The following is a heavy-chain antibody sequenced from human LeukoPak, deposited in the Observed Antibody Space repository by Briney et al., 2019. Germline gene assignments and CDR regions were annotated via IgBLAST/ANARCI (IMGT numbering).Heavy chain of an antibody. D-gene: IGHD3-22*01. CDR3: AKGSYYDSSGSFYFDY. CDR2: ISGSGDNT. CDR1: GFTFSSYA. J-gene: IGHJ4*02. Sequence: GGSLRLSCAASGFTFSSYAMSWVRQAPGKGLEWVSGISGSGDNTYYADSVKGRLTISRDNSKNTLYEQVNSLGTEDTAAYYCAKGSYYDSSGSFYFDYWGQGTLVTVSS. V-gene: IGHV3-23*01.